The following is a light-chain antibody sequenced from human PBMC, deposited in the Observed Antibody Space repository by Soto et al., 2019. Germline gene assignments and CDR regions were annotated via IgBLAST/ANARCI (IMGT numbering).Light chain of an antibody. V-gene: IGKV2-28*01. CDR3: MQALQTPIT. J-gene: IGKJ5*01. Sequence: DIGMTPSPLSLPVHPGEPASISCRSSQSLLHSNGYNYLDWYLQKPGQSPQLLIYLGSNRSSGVPDRFSGSGSGTDFTLKISRVEAEDVGVYYCMQALQTPITFGQGTRLEV. CDR2: LGS. CDR1: QSLLHSNGYNY.